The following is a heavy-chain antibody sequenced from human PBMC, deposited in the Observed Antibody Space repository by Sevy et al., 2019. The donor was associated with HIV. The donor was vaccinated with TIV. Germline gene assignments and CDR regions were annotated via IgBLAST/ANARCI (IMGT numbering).Heavy chain of an antibody. V-gene: IGHV4-61*01. J-gene: IGHJ6*02. D-gene: IGHD6-6*01. CDR3: ARSIAAHAAYYGMDV. Sequence: SETLSLTCTVSGGSVSSGSYYWSWIRQPPGKGLEWIGYIYYNGSTKYYPSLKSRVTISVDTSKDQFSLKLSSVTAADTAVYYCARSIAAHAAYYGMDVWGQGTTVTVSS. CDR1: GGSVSSGSYY. CDR2: IYYNGST.